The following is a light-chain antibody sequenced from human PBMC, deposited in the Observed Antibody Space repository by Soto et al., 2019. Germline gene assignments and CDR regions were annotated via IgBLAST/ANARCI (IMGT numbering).Light chain of an antibody. CDR3: HQYNDWPRT. V-gene: IGKV3-15*01. Sequence: EILMTQSPATLYVSRGERGELSCRATQSVSSRLAWYQQKPGQAPRILIYGASTRATGVPARFSGSGSGTEFTLTISSLQTEDFAVYYCHQYNDWPRTFGRGTKVDIK. J-gene: IGKJ1*01. CDR2: GAS. CDR1: QSVSSR.